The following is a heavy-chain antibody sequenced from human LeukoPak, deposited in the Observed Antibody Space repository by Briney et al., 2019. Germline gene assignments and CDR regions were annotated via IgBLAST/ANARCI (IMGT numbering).Heavy chain of an antibody. CDR1: GGSINSYY. D-gene: IGHD3-10*01. J-gene: IGHJ3*02. CDR3: ARDRPGAAYGAAYDAFDI. Sequence: SETLSLTCTVSGGSINSYYWSWIRQPPGKGLKWIGYIRYSGSTNYNPSLQSRVTISIDKSKNQFSLKLTSLTAADTAVYYCARDRPGAAYGAAYDAFDIWGQGTMVTVSS. CDR2: IRYSGST. V-gene: IGHV4-59*01.